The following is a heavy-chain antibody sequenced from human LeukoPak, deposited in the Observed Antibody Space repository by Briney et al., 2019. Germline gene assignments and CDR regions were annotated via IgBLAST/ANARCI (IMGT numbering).Heavy chain of an antibody. D-gene: IGHD2-2*01. Sequence: GGSLRLSCAASGFTFSRHSMTGVRQSPGKGLEWVSSIISSSTYIYYADSVKGRFTISRGNTKNSMFLQMESLRAEDTAVYYCSVMPGESYCSRNSCYMRWYYLDSWGQGTLVTVSS. CDR1: GFTFSRHS. CDR3: SVMPGESYCSRNSCYMRWYYLDS. CDR2: IISSSTYI. V-gene: IGHV3-21*01. J-gene: IGHJ4*02.